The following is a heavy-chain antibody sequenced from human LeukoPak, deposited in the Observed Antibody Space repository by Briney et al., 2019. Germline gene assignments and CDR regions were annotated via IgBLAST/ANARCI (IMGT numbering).Heavy chain of an antibody. CDR1: GFTFDDYA. J-gene: IGHJ4*02. Sequence: PGGSLRLSCAAAGFTFDDYAMHWVRHAQGKGLEWVSGISWNSGSIGYADSVKGRFTISRDNAKNSLYLQMNSLRAEDTALYYCAKDRYSSSWYYFDYWGQGTLVTVSA. CDR2: ISWNSGSI. D-gene: IGHD6-13*01. V-gene: IGHV3-9*01. CDR3: AKDRYSSSWYYFDY.